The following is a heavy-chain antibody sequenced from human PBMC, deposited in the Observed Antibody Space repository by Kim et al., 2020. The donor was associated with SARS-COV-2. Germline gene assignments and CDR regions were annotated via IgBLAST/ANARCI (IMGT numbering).Heavy chain of an antibody. CDR1: GFTVSSNY. J-gene: IGHJ4*02. CDR2: IYSGGST. CDR3: VIARDGYNFFFDY. D-gene: IGHD5-12*01. V-gene: IGHV3-66*01. Sequence: GGSLRLSCAASGFTVSSNYMSWVRQAPGKGLEWVSVIYSGGSTYYADSVKGRFTISRDNSKNTLYLQMNSLRAEDTAVYYCVIARDGYNFFFDYWGQGTLVTVSS.